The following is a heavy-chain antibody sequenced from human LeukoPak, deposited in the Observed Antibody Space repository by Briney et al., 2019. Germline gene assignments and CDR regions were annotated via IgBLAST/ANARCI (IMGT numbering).Heavy chain of an antibody. J-gene: IGHJ4*02. V-gene: IGHV3-30-3*02. CDR1: GFTFSSYA. CDR2: ISYDGSNK. Sequence: HPGGSLRLSCAASGFTFSSYAMHWVRQAPGKGLEWVAVISYDGSNKYYADSVKGRFTISRDNSKNTLYLQMNSLRAEDTAVYYCAKKGYYDGSGYYMYYFDHWGQGTLVTVSS. D-gene: IGHD3-22*01. CDR3: AKKGYYDGSGYYMYYFDH.